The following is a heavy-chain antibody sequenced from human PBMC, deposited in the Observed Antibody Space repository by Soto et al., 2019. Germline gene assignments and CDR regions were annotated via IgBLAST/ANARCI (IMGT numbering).Heavy chain of an antibody. J-gene: IGHJ3*02. Sequence: ASVKVSCKASGYTFTGYYMHWVRQAPGQGLEWMGWINPNSGGTNYAQKFQGWVTMTRDTSISTAYMELSRLRSDDTAVYYCARGQEANHDAFDIWGQGTMVTVSS. CDR1: GYTFTGYY. CDR2: INPNSGGT. CDR3: ARGQEANHDAFDI. V-gene: IGHV1-2*04. D-gene: IGHD5-12*01.